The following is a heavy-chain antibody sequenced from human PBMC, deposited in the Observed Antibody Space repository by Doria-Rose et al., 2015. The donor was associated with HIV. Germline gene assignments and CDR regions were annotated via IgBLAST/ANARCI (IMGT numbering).Heavy chain of an antibody. D-gene: IGHD6-13*01. CDR1: GVSLSSPGMG. J-gene: IGHJ4*02. Sequence: QESGPVLVKPTETLTLTCTVSGVSLSSPGMGVSWIRQPPGKALEWLANIFSDDDRSYKTSLKSRLTISRGTSKSQVVLTMTDMDLVDTATYYCARIKSSRWYHKYYFDFWGQGTLVIVSA. V-gene: IGHV2-26*01. CDR3: ARIKSSRWYHKYYFDF. CDR2: IFSDDDR.